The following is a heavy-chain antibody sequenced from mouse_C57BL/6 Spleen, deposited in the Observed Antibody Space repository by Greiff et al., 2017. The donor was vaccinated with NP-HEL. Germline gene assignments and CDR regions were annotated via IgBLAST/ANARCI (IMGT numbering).Heavy chain of an antibody. CDR2: IYPGDGDT. J-gene: IGHJ2*01. D-gene: IGHD1-1*01. V-gene: IGHV1-82*01. CDR1: GYAFSSSW. CDR3: ARDRTTVVDYFDY. Sequence: QVQLQQSGPELVKPGASVKISCKASGYAFSSSWMNWVKQRPGKGLEWIGRIYPGDGDTNYNGKFKGKATLTADKSSSTAYMQLSSLTSEDSAVYFCARDRTTVVDYFDYWGQGTTLTVSS.